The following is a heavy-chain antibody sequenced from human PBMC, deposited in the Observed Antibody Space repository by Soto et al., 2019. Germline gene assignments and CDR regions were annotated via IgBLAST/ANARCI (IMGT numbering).Heavy chain of an antibody. J-gene: IGHJ4*02. V-gene: IGHV3-30*14. D-gene: IGHD1-7*01. CDR2: VSYDGSTR. CDR3: AKDWNYLGYFDH. CDR1: GFAFNYYA. Sequence: PGGSLRLSCAASGFAFNYYAMHWVRQAPGKGLEWVAVVSYDGSTRYYSDSVKGRFTISRDNSANSVHLQMNSLRAGDTAVYYCAKDWNYLGYFDHWGQGVLVTVSS.